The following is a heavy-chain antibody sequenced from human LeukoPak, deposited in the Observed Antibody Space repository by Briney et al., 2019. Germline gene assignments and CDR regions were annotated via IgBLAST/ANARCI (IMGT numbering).Heavy chain of an antibody. D-gene: IGHD6-6*01. CDR2: INHSGST. V-gene: IGHV4-34*01. Sequence: SETLSLTCAVYGGSFSGYYWSWIRQPPGKGLEWIGEINHSGSTNYNPSLKSRVTISVDTSKNQFSLKLSSVTAADTAVYYCARDRSSPSGFDYWGQGTLVTVSS. CDR3: ARDRSSPSGFDY. CDR1: GGSFSGYY. J-gene: IGHJ4*02.